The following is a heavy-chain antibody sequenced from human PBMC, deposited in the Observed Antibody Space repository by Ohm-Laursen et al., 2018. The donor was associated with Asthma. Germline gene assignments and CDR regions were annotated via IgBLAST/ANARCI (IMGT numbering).Heavy chain of an antibody. J-gene: IGHJ4*02. CDR2: IYIRNT. D-gene: IGHD2-21*01. CDR1: GYSLSSNA. CDR3: VRDVVDRFDF. V-gene: IGHV1-18*04. Sequence: GSSLKVSCKVSGYSLSSNAISWVRQAPGQRPEWMGWIYIRNTNYAPKFRDRITLSTDTSTNTAYMDLRSLRSDDTAVYYCVRDVVDRFDFWGQGSLVIVSS.